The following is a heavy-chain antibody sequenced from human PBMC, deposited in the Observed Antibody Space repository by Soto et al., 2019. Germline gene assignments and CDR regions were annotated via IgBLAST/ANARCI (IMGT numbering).Heavy chain of an antibody. CDR3: GRLIHCSTTSCYFDY. D-gene: IGHD2-2*01. J-gene: IGHJ4*02. Sequence: NPSETLSLTCTVSGASISSPHDYWGWIRQSPGRGLEWIGSIYYNGKTYYNPSLSSRVTISVDTSRNRFSLNLSSVTAADTAVYYCGRLIHCSTTSCYFDYWGQGTLVTVSS. CDR1: GASISSPHDY. CDR2: IYYNGKT. V-gene: IGHV4-39*01.